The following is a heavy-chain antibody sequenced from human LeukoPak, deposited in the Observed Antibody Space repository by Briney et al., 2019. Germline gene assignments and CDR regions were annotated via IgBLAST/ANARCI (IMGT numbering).Heavy chain of an antibody. J-gene: IGHJ4*02. CDR1: GYSFISFY. D-gene: IGHD1-20*01. V-gene: IGHV1-46*01. CDR3: ARHSLIGTSPFDY. CDR2: INPSGGST. Sequence: ASVKVSCKASGYSFISFYIHWVRQAPGQGLEWMGVINPSGGSTAYAQQFQGRVTMTRDTSTSTVYMELSSLRSEDTAVYYCARHSLIGTSPFDYWGQGTLVTVSS.